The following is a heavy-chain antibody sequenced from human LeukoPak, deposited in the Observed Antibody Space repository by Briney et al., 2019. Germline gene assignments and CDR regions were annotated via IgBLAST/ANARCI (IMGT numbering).Heavy chain of an antibody. J-gene: IGHJ3*02. Sequence: GGSLRLSCAASGFTFSSYSMNWVRQAPGKGLEWVSYISGSSSTIYYADSVKGRFTISRDNAKNSLYLQMNSLRAEDTAVYYCARGTIAAAGTSYDAFDIWGQGTMVTVSS. V-gene: IGHV3-48*01. CDR1: GFTFSSYS. D-gene: IGHD6-13*01. CDR2: ISGSSSTI. CDR3: ARGTIAAAGTSYDAFDI.